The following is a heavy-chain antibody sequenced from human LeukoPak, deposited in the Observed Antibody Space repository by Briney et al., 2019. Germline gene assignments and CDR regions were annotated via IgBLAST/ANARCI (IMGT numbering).Heavy chain of an antibody. V-gene: IGHV5-51*01. CDR1: GSSFTRYW. CDR3: ARRRDLYSGSYYPFDY. J-gene: IGHJ4*02. CDR2: IYPGDSDA. D-gene: IGHD1-26*01. Sequence: GASLQISCKGSGSSFTRYWIGWVRQLPGKGLKWMGIIYPGDSDARYSPSFQGQVTISADKSISTAYLQWSSLKASDTAMYYCARRRDLYSGSYYPFDYWGQGTLVTVSS.